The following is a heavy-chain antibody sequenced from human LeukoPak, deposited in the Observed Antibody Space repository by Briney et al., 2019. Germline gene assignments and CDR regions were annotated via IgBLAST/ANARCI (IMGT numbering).Heavy chain of an antibody. V-gene: IGHV4-59*08. CDR1: GGSISSDY. D-gene: IGHD1-7*01. CDR2: ISYSGST. CDR3: ASTEWNYAR. J-gene: IGHJ4*02. Sequence: NPSETLSLTCTVSGGSISSDYWSWIRQPPGKGLEWIGWISYSGSTTYNPSLKTRVTISVDTPKNQFSLQLSSVTAADTAVYYCASTEWNYARWGQGTLVTVSS.